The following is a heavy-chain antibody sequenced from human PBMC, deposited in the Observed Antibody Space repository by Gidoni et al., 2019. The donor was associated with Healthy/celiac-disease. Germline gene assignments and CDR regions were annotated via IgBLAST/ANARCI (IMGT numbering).Heavy chain of an antibody. CDR3: ARDPGGLRFAYAFDI. CDR1: GFTFSSYS. CDR2: ISSSSSYI. V-gene: IGHV3-21*01. D-gene: IGHD3-3*01. J-gene: IGHJ3*02. Sequence: EVQLVESGGGLVKPGGSLRLSCAASGFTFSSYSMNWVRQAPGKGLEWVSSISSSSSYIYYADSVKGRFTISRDNAKNSLYLQMNSLRAEDTAVYYCARDPGGLRFAYAFDIWGQGTMVTVSS.